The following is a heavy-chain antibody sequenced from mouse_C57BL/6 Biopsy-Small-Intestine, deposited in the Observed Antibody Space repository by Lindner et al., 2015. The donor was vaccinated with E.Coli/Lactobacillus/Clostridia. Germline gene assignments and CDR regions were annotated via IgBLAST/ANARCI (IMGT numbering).Heavy chain of an antibody. CDR2: IYPRDDST. CDR1: GFTFTNYD. V-gene: IGHV1-85*01. D-gene: IGHD2-4*01. J-gene: IGHJ2*01. CDR3: ARERIYYDCDGDYFDY. Sequence: VQLQESGPELVKPGASVKLSCKASGFTFTNYDINWVKQRPGQGLEWIGWIYPRDDSTIYNEKFKGKATLTVDKFSSMAYMELHSLTSEDSAVYFCARERIYYDCDGDYFDYWGQGTTLTVSS.